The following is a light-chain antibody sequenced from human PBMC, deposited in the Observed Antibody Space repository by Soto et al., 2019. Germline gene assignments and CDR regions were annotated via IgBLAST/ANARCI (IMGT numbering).Light chain of an antibody. Sequence: QSALTQPASLSGSPGQSITISCTGTSSDIGAFTFVSWYQQHPGKVPKLMIFDVNRRPSGVSDRVSGSKSGNTASLTISGLQAEDEGDYYCSSYTTSSTHVFGSGTKLTVL. V-gene: IGLV2-14*03. CDR3: SSYTTSSTHV. CDR1: SSDIGAFTF. J-gene: IGLJ1*01. CDR2: DVN.